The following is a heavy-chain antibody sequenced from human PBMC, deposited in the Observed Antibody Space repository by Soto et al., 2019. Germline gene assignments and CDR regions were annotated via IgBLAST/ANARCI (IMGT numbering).Heavy chain of an antibody. D-gene: IGHD1-26*01. CDR1: GFTFSNCA. Sequence: ESGGGVVQPGRSLRLSCAASGFTFSNCAMHWVRQAPGKGLEWVAVISYDGIDQYYADSVKGRFTISRDSSKNTLYLQMNSLRAEDTAVYYCARSYSGSKSPTDYWGQGTLVTVSS. J-gene: IGHJ4*02. CDR3: ARSYSGSKSPTDY. CDR2: ISYDGIDQ. V-gene: IGHV3-30-3*01.